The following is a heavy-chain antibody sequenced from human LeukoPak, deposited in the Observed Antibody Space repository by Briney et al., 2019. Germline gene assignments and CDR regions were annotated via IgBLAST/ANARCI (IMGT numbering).Heavy chain of an antibody. CDR2: ISGSSTNT. V-gene: IGHV3-11*03. CDR1: GFTFSDFY. J-gene: IGHJ4*02. D-gene: IGHD2-15*01. CDR3: TRHPAEGDY. Sequence: GGSLRLSCAASGFTFSDFYMSWIRQAPGKGLESVSYISGSSTNTNYADSVKGRFTISRDNAKSSLYLQMNSLRPEDTAVYYCTRHPAEGDYWGQGTLVTVYS.